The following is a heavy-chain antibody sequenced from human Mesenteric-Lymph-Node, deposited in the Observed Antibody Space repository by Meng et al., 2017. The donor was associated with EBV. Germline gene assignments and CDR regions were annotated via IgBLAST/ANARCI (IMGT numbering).Heavy chain of an antibody. CDR1: GDSFSGYF. V-gene: IGHV4-34*02. D-gene: IGHD5/OR15-5a*01. CDR3: ARGGGVLIPLDY. J-gene: IGHJ4*02. Sequence: VQFPQWGGRLLTPSENLSLTCAVYGDSFSGYFWSWIRQPPGKGLEWIGEINHSGGTNYNPSLESRVTISVDASKNQFSLKLRSVTAADTAVYYCARGGGVLIPLDYWGQGGLVTVSS. CDR2: INHSGGT.